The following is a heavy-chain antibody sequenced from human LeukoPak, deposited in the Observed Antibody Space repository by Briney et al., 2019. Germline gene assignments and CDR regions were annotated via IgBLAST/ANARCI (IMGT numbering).Heavy chain of an antibody. CDR2: INTYNGNT. V-gene: IGHV1-18*01. D-gene: IGHD3-10*01. Sequence: ASVKVSCKASGYTFGNYGIGWVRQAPGQGLEWMGWINTYNGNTNYAQKLQGRVTMNTDTSTTTAYMELRGLTSDDTAVYYCARSISMARGVHDAFDFWGQGTMVTVSS. CDR1: GYTFGNYG. J-gene: IGHJ3*01. CDR3: ARSISMARGVHDAFDF.